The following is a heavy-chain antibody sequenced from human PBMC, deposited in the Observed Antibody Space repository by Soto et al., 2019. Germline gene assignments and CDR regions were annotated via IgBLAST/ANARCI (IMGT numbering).Heavy chain of an antibody. CDR2: ISGSGGST. CDR1: GFTFSSYA. D-gene: IGHD3-10*01. CDR3: AKDPVPYGSGSLRRESYFDY. Sequence: EVQLLESGGGLVQPGGSLRLSCAASGFTFSSYAMSWVRQAPGKGLEWVSAISGSGGSTYYADSVKGRFTIYRDNSKNTLYLQMHSLRAEDTAVYYCAKDPVPYGSGSLRRESYFDYWGQGTLVTVSS. J-gene: IGHJ4*02. V-gene: IGHV3-23*01.